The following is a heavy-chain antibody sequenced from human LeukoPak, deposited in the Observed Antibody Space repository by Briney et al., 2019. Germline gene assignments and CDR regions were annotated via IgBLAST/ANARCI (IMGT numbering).Heavy chain of an antibody. Sequence: GGSLRLSCAAPGFSFSDHYRDWVRQAPGKGLEWVGRIRDKGRCYTKDYAASGKGRFTISRGDSKNSLYLQMNSPKTDDTAVYYCKSGSGRYAERVFDYWGQGTLVTVSS. CDR1: GFSFSDHY. V-gene: IGHV3-72*01. D-gene: IGHD1-26*01. CDR2: IRDKGRCYTK. CDR3: KSGSGRYAERVFDY. J-gene: IGHJ4*02.